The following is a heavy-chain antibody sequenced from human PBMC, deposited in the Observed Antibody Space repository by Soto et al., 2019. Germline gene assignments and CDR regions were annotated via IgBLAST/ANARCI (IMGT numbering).Heavy chain of an antibody. CDR1: GFTFSSYA. Sequence: EVQLLESGGGLVQPGGSLRLSCAASGFTFSSYAMSWVRQAPGKGLEWVSAISGSGGSTYYADSVKGRFTISRDNSKNTLYLQMNSLRAEDMAVYYCAKDRYDRPDAFDIWGQGTMVTVSS. D-gene: IGHD5-12*01. CDR2: ISGSGGST. J-gene: IGHJ3*02. CDR3: AKDRYDRPDAFDI. V-gene: IGHV3-23*01.